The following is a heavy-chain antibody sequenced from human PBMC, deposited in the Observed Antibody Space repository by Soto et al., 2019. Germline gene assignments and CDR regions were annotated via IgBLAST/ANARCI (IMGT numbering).Heavy chain of an antibody. V-gene: IGHV1-69*02. CDR3: ASSYGSGYRAFDY. CDR2: VNPILSMS. J-gene: IGHJ4*02. Sequence: QVQLVQSGAEVKRLGSSVKVSCKASGDTFNFYTINWVRQAPGVGLEWVGRVNPILSMSNYAQRFQGRVTMTADKSTSTAYMELRSLRSEDTAIYHCASSYGSGYRAFDYWGQGALVTVSS. CDR1: GDTFNFYT. D-gene: IGHD3-10*01.